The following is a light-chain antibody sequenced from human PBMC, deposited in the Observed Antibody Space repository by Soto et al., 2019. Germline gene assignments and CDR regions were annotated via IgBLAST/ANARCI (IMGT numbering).Light chain of an antibody. J-gene: IGKJ1*01. CDR3: HPRSNWWT. CDR1: QSLSSS. CDR2: DTS. Sequence: EIVLTQSPATLSLFPGERATLSCRASQSLSSSLAWYQQKPGQAPRVLIYDTSTRATGIPARFSGSGSGTDFTLTISSLEPEDSAVYYCHPRSNWWTFGQGTRVEIK. V-gene: IGKV3-11*01.